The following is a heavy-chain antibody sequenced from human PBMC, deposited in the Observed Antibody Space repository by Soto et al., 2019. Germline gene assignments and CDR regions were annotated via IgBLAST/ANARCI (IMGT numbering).Heavy chain of an antibody. CDR1: GGTFSNYY. D-gene: IGHD1-20*01. V-gene: IGHV1-69*01. J-gene: IGHJ4*02. CDR2: IIPMFDTP. CDR3: ARGYSTGYFDY. Sequence: QVQMVQSGADVKKPGSSMKVSCKTSGGTFSNYYISWVRQAPGQGLEWMGDIIPMFDTPKYAQKFQGRGTITADESTSAAYMELSSLRAEDTAVYYCARGYSTGYFDYWGQGTLITVSS.